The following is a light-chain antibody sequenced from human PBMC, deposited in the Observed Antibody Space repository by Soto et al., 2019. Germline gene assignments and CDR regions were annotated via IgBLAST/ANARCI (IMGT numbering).Light chain of an antibody. J-gene: IGKJ1*01. CDR2: GAS. Sequence: EIVMTQSPATLSVSPGERATLSCRASQSVSSNLAWYQQKPGQAPRLLIYGASTRAAGFPARFSGRGSGTEFSLTISSLQSEDFAVYYCQQYDNRPPPFGQGTKVEIK. CDR1: QSVSSN. CDR3: QQYDNRPPP. V-gene: IGKV3-15*01.